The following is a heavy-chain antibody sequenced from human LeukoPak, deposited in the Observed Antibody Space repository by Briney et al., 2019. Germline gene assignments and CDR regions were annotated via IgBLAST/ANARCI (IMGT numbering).Heavy chain of an antibody. CDR2: IYHSGST. D-gene: IGHD2-2*01. V-gene: IGHV4-30-2*01. CDR3: ARDKIVVVPAALEKNWFDP. CDR1: GGSISSGGYS. J-gene: IGHJ5*02. Sequence: PSETLSLTCAVSGGSISSGGYSWSWIRQPPGKGLEWIGYIYHSGSTYYNPSLKSRVTISVDRSKNQFSLKLSSVTAADTAVYYCARDKIVVVPAALEKNWFDPWGQGTLVTVSS.